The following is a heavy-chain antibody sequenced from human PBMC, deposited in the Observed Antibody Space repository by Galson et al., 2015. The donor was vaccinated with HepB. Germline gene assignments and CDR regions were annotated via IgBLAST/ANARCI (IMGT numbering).Heavy chain of an antibody. J-gene: IGHJ6*03. CDR1: GFTFSSYS. V-gene: IGHV3-21*01. CDR3: AREGGKELEWLLKYYYYYMDV. Sequence: SLRLSCAASGFTFSSYSMNWVRQAPGKGLEWVSSISSSSSYIYYADSVKGRFTISRDNAKNSLSLQMNSLRAEDTAVYYCAREGGKELEWLLKYYYYYMDVWGKGTTLTASS. D-gene: IGHD3-3*01. CDR2: ISSSSSYI.